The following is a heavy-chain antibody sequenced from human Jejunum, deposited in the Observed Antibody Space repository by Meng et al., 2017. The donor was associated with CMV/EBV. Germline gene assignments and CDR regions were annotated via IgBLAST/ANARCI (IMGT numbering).Heavy chain of an antibody. J-gene: IGHJ3*02. D-gene: IGHD1-7*01. CDR1: GDSISSRSYY. CDR3: ARHVWPGNSDTFDI. CDR2: IHYSGST. Sequence: GDSISSRSYYWGWIRQPPGKGLEWIGSIHYSGSTYYHPSLKSRVTISVDTSKNQFSLKLSSVTAADTTVYYCARHVWPGNSDTFDIWGQGTMVTVSS. V-gene: IGHV4-39*01.